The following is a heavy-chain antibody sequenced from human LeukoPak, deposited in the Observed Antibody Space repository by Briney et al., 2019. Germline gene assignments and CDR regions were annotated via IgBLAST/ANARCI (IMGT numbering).Heavy chain of an antibody. Sequence: SETLSLTCTVSGGSISSYYWSWIRQPPGKGLGWIGYIYCSGSTYYNPSLKSRVTISVDTSKNQFSLTLSSVTAADTAVYYCARLLNDYGDYGHENWFDPWGQGTLVTVSS. V-gene: IGHV4-59*08. CDR2: IYCSGST. CDR1: GGSISSYY. CDR3: ARLLNDYGDYGHENWFDP. J-gene: IGHJ5*02. D-gene: IGHD4-17*01.